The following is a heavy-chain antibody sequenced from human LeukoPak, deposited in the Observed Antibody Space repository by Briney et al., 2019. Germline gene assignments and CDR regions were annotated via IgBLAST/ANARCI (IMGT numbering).Heavy chain of an antibody. CDR2: INHSGSI. J-gene: IGHJ6*03. D-gene: IGHD3-10*01. Sequence: SETLSLTCAVYGGSFSGYYWSWIRQPPGKGLEWIGEINHSGSINYNPSLKSRVTISVDTSKNQFPLKLRSVTAADTAVYYCARGLREFGYYYYHMDVWDIGTTVTVSS. CDR1: GGSFSGYY. CDR3: ARGLREFGYYYYHMDV. V-gene: IGHV4-34*01.